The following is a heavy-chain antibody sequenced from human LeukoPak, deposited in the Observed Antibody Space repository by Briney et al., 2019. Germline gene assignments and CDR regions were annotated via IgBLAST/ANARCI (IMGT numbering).Heavy chain of an antibody. CDR3: ARGSGTGWYTKGYFDY. CDR2: IGTAADT. J-gene: IGHJ4*02. Sequence: PGGSLRLSCAASGFTFSSYDMPWVRQAPGKGLEWVSAIGTAADTYYPDSVKARFTISRENAKNSFYLQMNSLTADDTAVYYCARGSGTGWYTKGYFDYWGQGTLVTVSS. D-gene: IGHD6-19*01. CDR1: GFTFSSYD. V-gene: IGHV3-13*01.